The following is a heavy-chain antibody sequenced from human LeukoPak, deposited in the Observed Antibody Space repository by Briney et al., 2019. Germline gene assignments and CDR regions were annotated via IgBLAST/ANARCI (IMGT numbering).Heavy chain of an antibody. CDR1: GGSFSGYY. CDR2: IYHSGST. D-gene: IGHD3-16*01. J-gene: IGHJ5*02. Sequence: PSETLSLTCAVYGGSFSGYYWSWIRQPPGKGLEWIGYIYHSGSTYYNPSLKSRVTISVDRSKNQFSLKLSSVTAADTAVYYCASGGGASLGGNWFDPWGQGTLVTVSS. CDR3: ASGGGASLGGNWFDP. V-gene: IGHV4-34*01.